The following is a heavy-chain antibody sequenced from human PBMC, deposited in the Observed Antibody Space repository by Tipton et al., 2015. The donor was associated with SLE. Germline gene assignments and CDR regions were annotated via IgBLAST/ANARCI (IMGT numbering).Heavy chain of an antibody. Sequence: GLVKPSETLSLTCAVYGGSFSGYHWSWIRQPPGKGLEWIGEINHSGSATYNPSLKSRVTISLDTSKNQFSLKLRSVTAADTAVYYCARGGYDFWSGPGNYWGQGTLVTVSS. J-gene: IGHJ4*02. CDR3: ARGGYDFWSGPGNY. D-gene: IGHD3-3*01. CDR1: GGSFSGYH. CDR2: INHSGSA. V-gene: IGHV4-34*01.